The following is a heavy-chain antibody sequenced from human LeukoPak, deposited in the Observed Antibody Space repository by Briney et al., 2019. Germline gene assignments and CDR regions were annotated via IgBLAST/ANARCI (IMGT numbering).Heavy chain of an antibody. CDR2: IYYSGST. CDR3: ARGMGYSYGYDY. Sequence: SETLSLTCTVSGGSISSYYWSWIRQPPGKGLEWIGYIYYSGSTNYNPSLKSRVTISVDTSKNQFSLKLSSVTAADTAVYYCARGMGYSYGYDYWGQGTLVTVSS. CDR1: GGSISSYY. D-gene: IGHD5-18*01. V-gene: IGHV4-59*01. J-gene: IGHJ4*02.